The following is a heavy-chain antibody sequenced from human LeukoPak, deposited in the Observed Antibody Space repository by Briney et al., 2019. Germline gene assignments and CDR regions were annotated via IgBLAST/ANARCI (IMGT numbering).Heavy chain of an antibody. V-gene: IGHV3-64D*06. D-gene: IGHD5-12*01. CDR3: VKPSGYSGYGYFFDY. Sequence: TGGSLRLFCSASGFTFSSSAMHWVRQPPAKGLEYVSAIDSNEGSTYYAHSVKGRFTISRDNSKNTLYLQMSSLRAEETAVYYCVKPSGYSGYGYFFDYWGQGTLVTVSS. J-gene: IGHJ4*02. CDR1: GFTFSSSA. CDR2: IDSNEGST.